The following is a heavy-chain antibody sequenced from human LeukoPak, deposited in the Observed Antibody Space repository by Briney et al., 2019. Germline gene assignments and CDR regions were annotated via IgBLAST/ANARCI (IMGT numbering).Heavy chain of an antibody. V-gene: IGHV4-4*02. CDR2: VHLDGRT. CDR3: AREGGFYRPLDY. Sequence: SGTLSLTCGVSGGSITTTNWWTWVRQPPGKGLEWIGEVHLDGRTNYNPSLESRLAISVDLSENHISLRLTSVTAADTAVYYCAREGGFYRPLDYSGQGTLVTVSS. J-gene: IGHJ4*02. D-gene: IGHD3-3*01. CDR1: GGSITTTNW.